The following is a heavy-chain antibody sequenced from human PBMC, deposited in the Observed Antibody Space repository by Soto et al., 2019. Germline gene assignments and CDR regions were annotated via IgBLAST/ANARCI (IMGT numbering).Heavy chain of an antibody. CDR2: IYYSGRT. Sequence: LSLTCTVSGGSISSYYWSWIRQPPGKGLELIGYIYYSGRTNNNPSLKSRVTISVDTSKNQFSLKLSSVTAADTAVYYCARDGYSSGMDVWGQGTTVTVSS. V-gene: IGHV4-59*01. J-gene: IGHJ6*02. D-gene: IGHD6-13*01. CDR3: ARDGYSSGMDV. CDR1: GGSISSYY.